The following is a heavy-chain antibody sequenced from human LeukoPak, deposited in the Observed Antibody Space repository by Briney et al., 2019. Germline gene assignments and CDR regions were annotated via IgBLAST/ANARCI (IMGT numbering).Heavy chain of an antibody. CDR3: ARGVLVGATRKFDY. D-gene: IGHD1-26*01. CDR1: GGSFSGYY. Sequence: SETLSLTCAVYGGSFSGYYWSWIRQPPGKGLEWIGEINHSGSTNYNPSLKSRVTISVDTSKSQFSLKLSSVTAADTAVYYCARGVLVGATRKFDYWGQGTLVTVSS. J-gene: IGHJ4*02. CDR2: INHSGST. V-gene: IGHV4-34*01.